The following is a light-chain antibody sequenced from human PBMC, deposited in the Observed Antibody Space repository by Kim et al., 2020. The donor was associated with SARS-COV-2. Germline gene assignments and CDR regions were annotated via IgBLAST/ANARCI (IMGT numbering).Light chain of an antibody. V-gene: IGKV1-33*01. CDR2: DAS. CDR3: KQYDKPLFT. J-gene: IGKJ3*01. Sequence: DIQMTQSPSSLSASVGDRVTITCQASQDISNYLNWYQQKPGKAPKLLIYDASNLETGVPSRFSGSGSGTDFTFTISSLQPEDIATYYCKQYDKPLFTFGPETKVDIK. CDR1: QDISNY.